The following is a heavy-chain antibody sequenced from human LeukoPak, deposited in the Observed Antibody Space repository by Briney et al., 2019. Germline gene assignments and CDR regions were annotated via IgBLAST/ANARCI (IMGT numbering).Heavy chain of an antibody. Sequence: PGGSLILSCAASRFTFSSYAMSWVRQAPGRGLEWVSTISGGGGSTYYSDSVKGRFTISRDNSKNTLYLQMNSLRAEDTAIYYCARENWVYNWKYDSSGSGINYWGQGTLVTVSS. D-gene: IGHD3-22*01. CDR1: RFTFSSYA. V-gene: IGHV3-23*01. CDR3: ARENWVYNWKYDSSGSGINY. J-gene: IGHJ4*02. CDR2: ISGGGGST.